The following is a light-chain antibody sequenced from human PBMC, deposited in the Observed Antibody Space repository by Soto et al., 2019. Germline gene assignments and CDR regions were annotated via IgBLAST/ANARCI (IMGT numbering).Light chain of an antibody. J-gene: IGLJ1*01. CDR3: QSYDSSLSRYV. Sequence: QSALTQPRSVSGAPAQRVTISCTGSSSNIGAGYDVHWYQQLPGTAPKVLIYGNSNRPSGVPDRLSGSKSGTSASLAITGLQAEDEADYYCQSYDSSLSRYVFGTGTKVTVL. CDR2: GNS. CDR1: SSNIGAGYD. V-gene: IGLV1-40*01.